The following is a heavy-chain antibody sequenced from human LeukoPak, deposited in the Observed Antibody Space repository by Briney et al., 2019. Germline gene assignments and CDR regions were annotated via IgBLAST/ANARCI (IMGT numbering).Heavy chain of an antibody. CDR1: GFTFGNAW. Sequence: GGSLRLSCAASGFTFGNAWMSWVRQAPGKGLEWVGRIESKTDGGTTDYAAPVKGRFTISRDDSKNMLYLQMNSLKTEDTAVYYCIHSGSYSLDAFDIWGQGTMVTVSS. J-gene: IGHJ3*02. D-gene: IGHD1-26*01. V-gene: IGHV3-15*04. CDR3: IHSGSYSLDAFDI. CDR2: IESKTDGGTT.